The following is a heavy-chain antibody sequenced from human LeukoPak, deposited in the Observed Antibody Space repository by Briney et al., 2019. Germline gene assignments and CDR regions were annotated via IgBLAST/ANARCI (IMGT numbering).Heavy chain of an antibody. CDR3: ARREGDTNGRTWFDS. D-gene: IGHD1-1*01. CDR1: GHSFPSYW. CDR2: IYPGDSET. Sequence: GESLKISCKDSGHSFPSYWIAWVRQMPGKGLEWMGIIYPGDSETRYNPSFQGQVTISSDRSIGTAYLQWSSLKASDTAIYYCARREGDTNGRTWFDSWGQGTLVTVSS. V-gene: IGHV5-51*01. J-gene: IGHJ5*01.